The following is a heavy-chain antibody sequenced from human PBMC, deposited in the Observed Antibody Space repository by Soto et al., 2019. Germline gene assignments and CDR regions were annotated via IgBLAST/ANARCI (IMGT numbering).Heavy chain of an antibody. CDR3: ARATGADKEDY. CDR1: GFIFSSYW. V-gene: IGHV3-7*04. J-gene: IGHJ4*02. D-gene: IGHD3-10*01. Sequence: EVQLVESGGGLVQPGGSLRLSCSASGFIFSSYWMSWPRQAPGKGLEWVASMNEYGSERNYVDSVKGRFTISRDNAKNSLYLPMNSLRAEDTAVYYCARATGADKEDYWGQGTLVTVSS. CDR2: MNEYGSER.